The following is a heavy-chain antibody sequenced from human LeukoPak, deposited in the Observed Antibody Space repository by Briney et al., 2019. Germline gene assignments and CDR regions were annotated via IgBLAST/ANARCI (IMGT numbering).Heavy chain of an antibody. J-gene: IGHJ4*02. V-gene: IGHV3-15*01. CDR2: IRSKADGGTP. CDR3: TTRSPARYCSDGACYSSADY. Sequence: GGSLRLSCAAFGFTVSSNYMSWVRQAPGKGLEWVGHIRSKADGGTPVYIAPVKGRFTISRDDSKDTLYLQMNSLNTEDTAMYYCTTRSPARYCSDGACYSSADYWGQGTLVTVSS. CDR1: GFTVSSNY. D-gene: IGHD2-15*01.